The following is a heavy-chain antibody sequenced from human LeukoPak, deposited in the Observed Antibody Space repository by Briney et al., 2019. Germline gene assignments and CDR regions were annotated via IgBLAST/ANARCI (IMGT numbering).Heavy chain of an antibody. Sequence: GESLKISCKGSGYSFASYWIAWVRQMPGKGLEWMGIIYPGDSDTRYSPSFQGQVTISADKSINTAYLQLSSLKASDTAMYYCARQFKMVTAYDYWGQGTLVTVSS. V-gene: IGHV5-51*01. D-gene: IGHD5-18*01. CDR1: GYSFASYW. CDR3: ARQFKMVTAYDY. J-gene: IGHJ4*02. CDR2: IYPGDSDT.